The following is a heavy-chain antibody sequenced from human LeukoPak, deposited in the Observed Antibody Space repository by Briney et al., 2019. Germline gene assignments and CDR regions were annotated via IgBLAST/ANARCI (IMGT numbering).Heavy chain of an antibody. D-gene: IGHD2-15*01. CDR2: INGDGSST. CDR3: AKVRYCSGVNCYPDDN. V-gene: IGHV3-74*01. CDR1: GFSFSSYW. Sequence: GGSLRLSCAASGFSFSSYWMHWVRQAPGKGLVWVSRINGDGSSTSYADSVKGRFTISRDNSKNTLYLQMNSLRAEDTAVYYCAKVRYCSGVNCYPDDNWGQGTLVTVSS. J-gene: IGHJ4*02.